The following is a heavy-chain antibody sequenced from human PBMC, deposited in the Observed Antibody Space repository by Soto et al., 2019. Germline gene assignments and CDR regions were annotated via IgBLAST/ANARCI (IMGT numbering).Heavy chain of an antibody. CDR2: IKQDGSEK. Sequence: GGSLRLSCEASGFTFSSYWMSWVRQAPGKGLEWVANIKQDGSEKYYVDSVKGRFTISRDNAKNSLYLQMNSLRAEDTAVYYCARDLDLRDFWSGHFGGVWFDPWGQGTLVTVSS. V-gene: IGHV3-7*01. D-gene: IGHD3-3*01. CDR1: GFTFSSYW. CDR3: ARDLDLRDFWSGHFGGVWFDP. J-gene: IGHJ5*02.